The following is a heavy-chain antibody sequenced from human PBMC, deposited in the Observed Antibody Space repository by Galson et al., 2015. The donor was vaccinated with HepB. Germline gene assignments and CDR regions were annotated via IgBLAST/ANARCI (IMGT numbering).Heavy chain of an antibody. CDR3: ARVWQGAVTTPPPDY. V-gene: IGHV3-11*06. D-gene: IGHD4-17*01. J-gene: IGHJ4*02. Sequence: SLRLSCAASGFTFSDYYMSWIRQAPGKGLEWVSYISSSSSYTNYADSVKGRFTISRDNAKNSLYLQMNSLRAEDTAVYYCARVWQGAVTTPPPDYWGQGTLVTVSS. CDR2: ISSSSSYT. CDR1: GFTFSDYY.